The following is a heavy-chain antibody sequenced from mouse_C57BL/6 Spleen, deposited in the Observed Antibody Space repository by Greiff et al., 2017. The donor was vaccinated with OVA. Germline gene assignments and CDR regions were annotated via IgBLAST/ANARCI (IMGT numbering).Heavy chain of an antibody. CDR1: GYTFTDYY. V-gene: IGHV1-76*01. CDR3: AVPNWDVNWFAY. J-gene: IGHJ3*01. CDR2: IYPGSGNT. D-gene: IGHD4-1*01. Sequence: QVQLQQPGAELVRPGASVKLSCKASGYTFTDYYINWVKQRPGQGLEWIARIYPGSGNTYYNEKFKGKATLTAEKSSSTAYLQLSSLTSEDSAVDFCAVPNWDVNWFAYWGQGTLVTVSA.